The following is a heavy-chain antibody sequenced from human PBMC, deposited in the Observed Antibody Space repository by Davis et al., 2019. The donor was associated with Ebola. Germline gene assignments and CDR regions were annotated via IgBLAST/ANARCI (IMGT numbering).Heavy chain of an antibody. V-gene: IGHV5-51*01. J-gene: IGHJ4*02. CDR1: GYSFTTYW. CDR3: ATGLGLNFFDF. Sequence: GESLKISCQGSGYSFTTYWIAWVRQLPGKGLEWIGIIFPGDSDTRYSPSFHGHVTISADKSISTAYLQWSSLKASDTAIYYCATGLGLNFFDFWGQGTLVTVSS. CDR2: IFPGDSDT. D-gene: IGHD3-16*01.